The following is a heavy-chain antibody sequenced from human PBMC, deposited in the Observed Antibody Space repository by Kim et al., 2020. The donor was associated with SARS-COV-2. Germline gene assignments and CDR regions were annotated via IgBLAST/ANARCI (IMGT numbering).Heavy chain of an antibody. V-gene: IGHV4-4*07. CDR2: IYTSGST. D-gene: IGHD3-22*01. J-gene: IGHJ4*02. CDR1: GGSISSYY. Sequence: SETLSLTCTVSGGSISSYYWSWIRQPAGKGLEWIGRIYTSGSTNYNPSLKSRVTMSVDTSKNQFSLKLSSVTAADTAVYYCARDYWPSNYYDSSGFDYWGQGTLVTVSS. CDR3: ARDYWPSNYYDSSGFDY.